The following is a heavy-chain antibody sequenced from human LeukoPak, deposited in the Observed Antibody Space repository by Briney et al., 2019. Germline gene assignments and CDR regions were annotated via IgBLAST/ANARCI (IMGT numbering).Heavy chain of an antibody. CDR2: TYYRSSLQY. V-gene: IGHV6-1*01. D-gene: IGHD6-13*01. J-gene: IGHJ5*02. Sequence: SQTLSLTCAVSGDTLSNYNAAWNWIRQSPSRGLEWLGRTYYRSSLQYDYADSVQNRIVVTGDTFNNQFSLELNSMSPEDTAVYYWERGTLAESSSWLTAWGQGTLVTVSS. CDR3: ERGTLAESSSWLTA. CDR1: GDTLSNYNAA.